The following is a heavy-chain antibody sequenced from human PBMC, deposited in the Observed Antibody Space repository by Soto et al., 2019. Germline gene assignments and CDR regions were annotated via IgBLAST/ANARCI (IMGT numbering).Heavy chain of an antibody. J-gene: IGHJ6*02. Sequence: GGSLRLSCAASGFTFISYGMHWVRQALGKGLEWVAVIWYDGSNKYYADSVKGRFTISRDNSKNTLYLQMNSLRAEDTAVYYCAQGYCSGGSCKKLNYYYGMDVWGQGTTVTVSS. CDR2: IWYDGSNK. CDR3: AQGYCSGGSCKKLNYYYGMDV. D-gene: IGHD2-15*01. CDR1: GFTFISYG. V-gene: IGHV3-33*06.